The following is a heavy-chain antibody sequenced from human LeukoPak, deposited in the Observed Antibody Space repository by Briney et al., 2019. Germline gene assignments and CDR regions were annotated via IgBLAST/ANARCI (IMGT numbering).Heavy chain of an antibody. D-gene: IGHD6-19*01. Sequence: SETLSLTCTVSGGSISSGGYYWSWIPQHQGKGLEWIGYIYYSGSTYHNPSLKSRVTISVDTSKNQFSLKLSSVTAADTAVYYCARGREQWLVLDYWGQRTLVTVSS. J-gene: IGHJ4*02. CDR3: ARGREQWLVLDY. V-gene: IGHV4-31*03. CDR1: GGSISSGGYY. CDR2: IYYSGST.